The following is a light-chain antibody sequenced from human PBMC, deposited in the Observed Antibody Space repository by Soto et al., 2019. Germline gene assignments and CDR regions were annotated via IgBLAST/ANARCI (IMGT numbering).Light chain of an antibody. CDR2: TNN. CDR1: NSNIGTNT. J-gene: IGLJ3*02. CDR3: AAWDDRLSGVV. V-gene: IGLV1-44*01. Sequence: QSVLAQPPSASGPPGQRVTISCSGSNSNIGTNTVNWYQHLPGAAPKLLIFTNNRRPSGVPDRFSGSKSGTSASLAISGLQSEDVADYYCAAWDDRLSGVVFGGGTKLTVL.